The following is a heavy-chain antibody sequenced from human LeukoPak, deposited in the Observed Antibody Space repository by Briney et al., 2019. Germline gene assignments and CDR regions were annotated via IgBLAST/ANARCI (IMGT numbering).Heavy chain of an antibody. CDR2: INWNGGST. CDR3: ARDRRMAAVGAYFDY. V-gene: IGHV3-20*04. D-gene: IGHD6-13*01. Sequence: GGSLRLSCAASGFTFDDYGTSWVRQAPGKGLEWVSGINWNGGSTGYADSVKGRFTISRDNAKNSLYLQMNSLRAEDTALYYCARDRRMAAVGAYFDYWGQGTLVTVSS. CDR1: GFTFDDYG. J-gene: IGHJ4*02.